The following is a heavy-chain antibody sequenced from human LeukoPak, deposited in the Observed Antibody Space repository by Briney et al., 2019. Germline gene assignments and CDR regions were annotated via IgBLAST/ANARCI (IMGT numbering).Heavy chain of an antibody. Sequence: GRSLRLSCAASGFTFDDYAMHWVRQAPGKGLEWVSGISWNSGSIGYADSVKGRFTISRDNAKNSLYLQMNSLRAEDTAVYYCARVGQWLLYFDYWGQGTLVTVSS. CDR3: ARVGQWLLYFDY. V-gene: IGHV3-9*01. CDR2: ISWNSGSI. J-gene: IGHJ4*02. D-gene: IGHD6-19*01. CDR1: GFTFDDYA.